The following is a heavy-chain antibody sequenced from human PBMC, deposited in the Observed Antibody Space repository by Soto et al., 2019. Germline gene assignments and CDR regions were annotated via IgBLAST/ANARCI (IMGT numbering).Heavy chain of an antibody. CDR3: ARVSDIVVVVAPNSDYYGMDV. D-gene: IGHD2-15*01. CDR1: GGTFSSYA. Sequence: SVKVSCKASGGTFSSYAISWVRQAPGQGLEWMGGIIPIFGTANYAQKFQGRVTITADKSTSTAHIGLSSLRSEDTAVYYCARVSDIVVVVAPNSDYYGMDVWGQGTTVTVSS. V-gene: IGHV1-69*06. CDR2: IIPIFGTA. J-gene: IGHJ6*02.